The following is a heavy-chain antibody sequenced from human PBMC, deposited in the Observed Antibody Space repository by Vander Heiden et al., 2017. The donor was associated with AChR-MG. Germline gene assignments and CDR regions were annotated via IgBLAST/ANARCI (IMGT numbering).Heavy chain of an antibody. J-gene: IGHJ3*02. CDR3: AKSLRSGPLGKAFDI. CDR1: GFTFGIYA. V-gene: IGHV3-23*01. CDR2: ISGGGGST. Sequence: EVQALESGGGLVQPGGSLRLSCAASGFTFGIYAMSWVRQAPGEGLAWVSSISGGGGSTSYAHSVKGRFAISRDNSKNTLYLQMSSLTVEDTAVYYCAKSLRSGPLGKAFDIWGQGTMVTVS. D-gene: IGHD3-3*01.